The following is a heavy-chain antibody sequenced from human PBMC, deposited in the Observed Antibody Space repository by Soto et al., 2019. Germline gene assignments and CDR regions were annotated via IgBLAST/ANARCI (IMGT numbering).Heavy chain of an antibody. D-gene: IGHD6-19*01. CDR2: INSDGSST. V-gene: IGHV3-74*01. J-gene: IGHJ6*02. CDR1: GFTFSSYW. CDR3: ARESSSGYYYYGMDV. Sequence: GGSLRLSCAASGFTFSSYWMHWVRQAPGKGLVWVSRINSDGSSTSYADSVKGRFTISRDNAKNTLYLQMNSLRAEDTAVYYCARESSSGYYYYGMDVWGQGTTVTVSS.